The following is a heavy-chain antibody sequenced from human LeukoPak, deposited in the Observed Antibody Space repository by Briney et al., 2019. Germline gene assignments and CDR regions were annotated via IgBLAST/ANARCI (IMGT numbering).Heavy chain of an antibody. CDR1: GDSVSINSAA. D-gene: IGHD7-27*01. CDR2: SYYRSKSYI. CDR3: SRSAGNWGYYYVDL. Sequence: SQTLSLTCAMSGDSVSINSAAWHWLRQSPSRGLEWLGRSYYRSKSYIDYAVSVKSRISINPDTSRNQFSLHLNSVTPEDAAVYYCSRSAGNWGYYYVDLWGRGTLLTVSS. J-gene: IGHJ2*01. V-gene: IGHV6-1*01.